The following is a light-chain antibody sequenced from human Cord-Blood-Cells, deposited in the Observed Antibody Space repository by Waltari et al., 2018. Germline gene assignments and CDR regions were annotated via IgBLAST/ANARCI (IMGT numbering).Light chain of an antibody. CDR2: WAA. CDR3: QQYYSTPPIT. V-gene: IGKV4-1*01. Sequence: DIVMTQSPDSLAVSLGERATINCKSSQSVLYSSNNKNYLAWYQQKPGQPPKLLIYWAATRESGVPDRVRGSGSGTDFTLTISSLQAEDVAVYYCQQYYSTPPITFGQGTRLEIK. J-gene: IGKJ5*01. CDR1: QSVLYSSNNKNY.